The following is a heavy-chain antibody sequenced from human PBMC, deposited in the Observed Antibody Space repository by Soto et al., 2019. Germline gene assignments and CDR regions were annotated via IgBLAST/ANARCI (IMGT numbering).Heavy chain of an antibody. D-gene: IGHD6-13*01. J-gene: IGHJ4*02. Sequence: ASVKVSCKVSGYTLTELSMHWVRQAPGKGLEWMGGFDPEDGETIYAQKVQGRVTMTEDTSTDTAYMELSSLRSEDTAVYYCATGPARIAAAGPYFDYWGQGTLVTVSS. CDR1: GYTLTELS. CDR2: FDPEDGET. V-gene: IGHV1-24*01. CDR3: ATGPARIAAAGPYFDY.